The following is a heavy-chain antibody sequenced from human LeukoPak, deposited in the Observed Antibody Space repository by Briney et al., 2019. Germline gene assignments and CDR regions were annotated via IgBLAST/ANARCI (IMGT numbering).Heavy chain of an antibody. CDR1: GFTFSNYS. D-gene: IGHD3-16*01. V-gene: IGHV3-21*01. CDR2: ISSSSGYI. Sequence: GGSLRLSCAASGFTFSNYSMNWVRQAPGKGLEWVSSISSSSGYIYYADSVKGRFTISRDNAKNSLYLQMNSLRAEDTAVYYCARGLGLWTHRENADYWGQGTLVTVSS. CDR3: ARGLGLWTHRENADY. J-gene: IGHJ4*02.